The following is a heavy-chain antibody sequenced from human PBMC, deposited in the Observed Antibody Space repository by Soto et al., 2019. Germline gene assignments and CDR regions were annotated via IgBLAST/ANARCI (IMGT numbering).Heavy chain of an antibody. CDR2: SNPNSGGT. CDR1: GYTCTGYY. V-gene: IGHV1-2*04. CDR3: ARDPSVLRNCSGGSCYSVYAFDI. D-gene: IGHD2-15*01. Sequence: GASVKGSCKASGYTCTGYYMHWVRQAPGQGLEWMGWSNPNSGGTNYAKKFQGWVNMTRDTSISTAYMELSRLRSDDTAVYYCARDPSVLRNCSGGSCYSVYAFDILGKGTMVTVSS. J-gene: IGHJ3*02.